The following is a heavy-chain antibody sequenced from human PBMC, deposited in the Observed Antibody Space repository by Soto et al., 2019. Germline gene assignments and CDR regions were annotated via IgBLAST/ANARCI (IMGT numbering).Heavy chain of an antibody. V-gene: IGHV4-39*01. CDR2: IYYSGST. D-gene: IGHD6-19*01. Sequence: QLQLQESGPGLVKPSETLSLTCTVSGGSISSSSYYWGWIRQPPGKGLEWIGSIYYSGSTYYNPSLKSRVTISVDTSKNQFSLKLGSVTAADTAVYYCARRRVAVVDYWGQGTLVTVSS. CDR1: GGSISSSSYY. CDR3: ARRRVAVVDY. J-gene: IGHJ4*02.